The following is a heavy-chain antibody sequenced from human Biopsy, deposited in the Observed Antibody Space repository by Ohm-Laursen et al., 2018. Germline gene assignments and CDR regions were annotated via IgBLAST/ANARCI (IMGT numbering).Heavy chain of an antibody. CDR2: ITSSGGST. CDR1: GESFSDYY. D-gene: IGHD3-9*01. J-gene: IGHJ5*01. CDR3: AKQGATILSSFDS. V-gene: IGHV3-23*01. Sequence: LSLTCEVSGESFSDYYWSWVRQAPGKGLEWVSTITSSGGSTYFADSVKGRFTISRDNSKNRLYLQMNSLRGEDTAVYYCAKQGATILSSFDSWGQGTLVTVSS.